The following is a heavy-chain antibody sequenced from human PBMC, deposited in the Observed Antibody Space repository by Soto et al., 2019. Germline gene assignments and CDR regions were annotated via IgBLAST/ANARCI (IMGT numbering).Heavy chain of an antibody. CDR3: AKDTGGRYYEAFDI. CDR2: ISGSGGST. CDR1: GFTFSSYA. D-gene: IGHD1-26*01. J-gene: IGHJ3*02. V-gene: IGHV3-23*01. Sequence: GGSLRLSCEASGFTFSSYAMSRVRQAPGKGLEWVSSISGSGGSTYYADSVKGRFTISRDNSKNKLYLQMNSLRAEDTAVYYCAKDTGGRYYEAFDIWGQGTMVTVSS.